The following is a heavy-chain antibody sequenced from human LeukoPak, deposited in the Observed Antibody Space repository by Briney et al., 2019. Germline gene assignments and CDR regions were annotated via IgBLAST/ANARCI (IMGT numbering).Heavy chain of an antibody. Sequence: PGGSLRLSCAASGFTFRSCAMNWVRRAPGKGLEWVSVLYSGGNTNYADSVKGRFTISRDNSKNTVYLQMNSLRSEDTAVYYCARVRFLEWLSFDYWGRGTLVTVSS. CDR2: LYSGGNT. CDR3: ARVRFLEWLSFDY. D-gene: IGHD3-3*01. V-gene: IGHV3-66*01. J-gene: IGHJ4*02. CDR1: GFTFRSCA.